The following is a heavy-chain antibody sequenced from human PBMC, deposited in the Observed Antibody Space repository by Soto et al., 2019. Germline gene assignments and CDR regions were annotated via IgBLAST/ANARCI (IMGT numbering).Heavy chain of an antibody. CDR3: ARLSAVARQRRRFDP. CDR2: IYYSGST. Sequence: QLQLQESGPGLVKPSETLSLTCTVSGGSISSSSYYWGWIRQPPGKGLEWIGSIYYSGSTYYNPSLKSRVTISVDTSKNQFSLKLSSVTAADTAVYYCARLSAVARQRRRFDPWGQGTLVTVSS. CDR1: GGSISSSSYY. V-gene: IGHV4-39*01. D-gene: IGHD6-19*01. J-gene: IGHJ5*02.